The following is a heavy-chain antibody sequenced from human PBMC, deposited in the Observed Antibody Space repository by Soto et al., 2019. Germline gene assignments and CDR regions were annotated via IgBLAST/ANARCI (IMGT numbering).Heavy chain of an antibody. V-gene: IGHV1-18*01. J-gene: IGHJ6*02. D-gene: IGHD2-2*02. CDR2: ISAYNGKT. Sequence: ASVKVSCKASGYTFTSYGISWVRQAPGQGLEWMGWISAYNGKTNYAQNVQGRVTMTTDTSTRTAYMDLRSLKTEDTAVYYCTRPDTRGWSSRYYYYYGMDVWGQGTTVTVSS. CDR1: GYTFTSYG. CDR3: TRPDTRGWSSRYYYYYGMDV.